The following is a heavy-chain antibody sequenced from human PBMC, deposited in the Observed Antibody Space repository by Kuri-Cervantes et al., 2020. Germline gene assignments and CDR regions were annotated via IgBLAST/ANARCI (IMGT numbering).Heavy chain of an antibody. CDR2: ISAYNGNT. CDR3: ARIPIVATINWFDP. CDR1: GYTFTSYG. D-gene: IGHD5-12*01. Sequence: ASVKVSCKASGYTFTSYGISWVRQAPGQGLEWMGWISAYNGNTNYAQKLQGRVTMTTDTSTSTAYMELRSLRSDDTAVYYCARIPIVATINWFDPWGQGTLVTVSS. J-gene: IGHJ5*02. V-gene: IGHV1-18*01.